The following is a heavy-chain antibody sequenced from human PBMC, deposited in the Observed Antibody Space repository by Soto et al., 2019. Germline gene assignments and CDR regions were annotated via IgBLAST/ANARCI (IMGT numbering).Heavy chain of an antibody. Sequence: QVQLVQSGAEVKKPGSSVKVSCKASGGTFSSYAISWVRQAPGQGLEWMGGIIPIFGTANYAQKFQGRVTITADESTSTAYMELSSLRSEDTAVYYCATGYCTNGVCLRAYYYYGMDVWGQGTTDTVSS. J-gene: IGHJ6*02. D-gene: IGHD2-8*01. CDR1: GGTFSSYA. CDR2: IIPIFGTA. CDR3: ATGYCTNGVCLRAYYYYGMDV. V-gene: IGHV1-69*01.